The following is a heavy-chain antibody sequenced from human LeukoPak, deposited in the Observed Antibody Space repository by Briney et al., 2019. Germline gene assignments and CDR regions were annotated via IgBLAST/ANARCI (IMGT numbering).Heavy chain of an antibody. CDR2: ISAYNGNT. V-gene: IGHV1-18*01. Sequence: ASVKVSCKASGYTFTSYGISWVRQAPGQGLEWMGWISAYNGNTNYAQKLQGRVTMTTDTSTSTAYMELRSLGSDDTAVYYCAREMGSSWYWPLDYWGQGTLVTVSS. D-gene: IGHD6-13*01. CDR3: AREMGSSWYWPLDY. CDR1: GYTFTSYG. J-gene: IGHJ4*02.